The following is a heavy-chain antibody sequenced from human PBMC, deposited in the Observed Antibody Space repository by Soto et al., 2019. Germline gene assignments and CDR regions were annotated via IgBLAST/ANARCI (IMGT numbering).Heavy chain of an antibody. J-gene: IGHJ4*02. Sequence: QVQLQESGPGLVKPSQTLSLTCTVSGASISRGDYYWSWIRQLPGKGLEWIGYIYRSGSTYYNPSLESRITISVATSQSQFSLDVSSVTAADTAVYYCARVRYLAGAGQNYFDLWGQGTLVTVSS. CDR2: IYRSGST. CDR1: GASISRGDYY. D-gene: IGHD6-19*01. CDR3: ARVRYLAGAGQNYFDL. V-gene: IGHV4-31*03.